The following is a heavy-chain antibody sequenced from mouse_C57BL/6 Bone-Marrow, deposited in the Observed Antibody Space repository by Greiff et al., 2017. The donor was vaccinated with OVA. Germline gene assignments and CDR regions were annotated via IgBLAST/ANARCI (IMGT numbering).Heavy chain of an antibody. D-gene: IGHD4-1*01. CDR1: GYTFTSSG. CDR2: IYPRSGNT. CDR3: ARLELLGRLDY. J-gene: IGHJ2*01. V-gene: IGHV1-81*01. Sequence: QVQLQQSGAELARPGASVKLSCKASGYTFTSSGISWVKQRTGQGLEWIGEIYPRSGNTYYNEKFKGKATLTADKSSSTAYMELRSLTSEDSAVYFCARLELLGRLDYWGQGTTLTVSS.